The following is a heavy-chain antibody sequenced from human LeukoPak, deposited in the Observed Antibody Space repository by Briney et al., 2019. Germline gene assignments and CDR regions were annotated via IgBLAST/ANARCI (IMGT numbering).Heavy chain of an antibody. CDR3: ARVTAMPRGHSQCFDY. V-gene: IGHV3-21*01. Sequence: GGSLRLSCAASGFTFSSYSMNWVRQAPGKGLEWVSSISSSSSYIYYADSVKGRFTISRDNAKNSLYLQMNSLRAEDTAVYYCARVTAMPRGHSQCFDYWGQGTLVTVSS. D-gene: IGHD5-18*01. CDR2: ISSSSSYI. J-gene: IGHJ4*02. CDR1: GFTFSSYS.